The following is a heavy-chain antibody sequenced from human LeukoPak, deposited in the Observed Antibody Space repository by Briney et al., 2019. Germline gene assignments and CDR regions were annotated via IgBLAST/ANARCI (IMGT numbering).Heavy chain of an antibody. CDR1: GFTFSSYA. CDR2: ISGSGGST. Sequence: PGGSLRHSCAASGFTFSSYAMSWVRQAPGKGLEWVSAISGSGGSTYYADSVKGRFTISRDNSKNTLYLQMNSLRAEDTAVYYCAREADLGYCSSTVYMGDSSSCGMDVWGQGTTVTVSS. D-gene: IGHD2-2*01. J-gene: IGHJ6*02. CDR3: AREADLGYCSSTVYMGDSSSCGMDV. V-gene: IGHV3-23*01.